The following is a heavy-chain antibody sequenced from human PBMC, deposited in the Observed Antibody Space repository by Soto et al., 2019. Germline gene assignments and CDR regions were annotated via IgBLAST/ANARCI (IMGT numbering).Heavy chain of an antibody. Sequence: EVQLVESGGGLVQPGRSLRLSCAASGFTFDDYAMHWVRQAPGKGLEWVSGISWNSGSIGYADSVKGRFTISRDNAKNSLYLQMNSLSAEDTALYYCAKDGDRITIFGVVRDWGQGTLVTVSS. V-gene: IGHV3-9*01. D-gene: IGHD3-3*01. CDR1: GFTFDDYA. CDR3: AKDGDRITIFGVVRD. CDR2: ISWNSGSI. J-gene: IGHJ4*02.